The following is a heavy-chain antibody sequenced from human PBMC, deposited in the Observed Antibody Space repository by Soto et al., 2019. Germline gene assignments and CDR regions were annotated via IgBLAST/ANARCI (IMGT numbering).Heavy chain of an antibody. CDR3: AVPAASVAGASGSYYYYGMDV. V-gene: IGHV4-39*01. D-gene: IGHD6-19*01. J-gene: IGHJ6*02. CDR2: IYYSGSP. CDR1: GGSISSSSYY. Sequence: SETLSLTCTVSGGSISSSSYYWGWIRQPPGKGLEWIGYIYYSGSPYYNPSLKSRVTISVDTSKNQFSLKLSSVTAADTAVYYCAVPAASVAGASGSYYYYGMDVWGQGTTVTVSS.